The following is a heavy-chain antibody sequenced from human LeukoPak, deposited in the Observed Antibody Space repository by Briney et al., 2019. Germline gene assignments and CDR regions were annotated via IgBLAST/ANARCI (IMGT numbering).Heavy chain of an antibody. CDR1: RFIFNNYA. D-gene: IGHD5-18*01. CDR3: ATTAMARSRDFDY. CDR2: ISGSGDTT. Sequence: GGSLRLSCAASRFIFNNYAMNWVRQAPGKGLEWVSAISGSGDTTHYADSVKGRFAISRDNAKDTLYLQMNSLRAEDTAVYYCATTAMARSRDFDYWGQGTLVTVSS. J-gene: IGHJ4*02. V-gene: IGHV3-23*01.